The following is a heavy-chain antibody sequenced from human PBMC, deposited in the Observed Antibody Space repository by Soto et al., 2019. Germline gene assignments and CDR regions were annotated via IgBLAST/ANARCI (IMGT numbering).Heavy chain of an antibody. CDR3: AKDLGYSYGPLDY. Sequence: GGSLRLSCAASGFTFSTYGMHWVRQAPGKGLEGVALIAYDGTNEFYADSVKGRFTISRDNSKNTLYLQMNSLRAEDTAVYYCAKDLGYSYGPLDYWGQGTLVTVSS. V-gene: IGHV3-30*18. CDR2: IAYDGTNE. CDR1: GFTFSTYG. D-gene: IGHD5-18*01. J-gene: IGHJ4*02.